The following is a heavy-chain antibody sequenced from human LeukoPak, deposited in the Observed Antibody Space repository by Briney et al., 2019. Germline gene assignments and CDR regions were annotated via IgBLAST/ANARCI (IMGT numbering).Heavy chain of an antibody. CDR3: ATATVMGGGRYFDY. D-gene: IGHD3-16*01. CDR1: GYTFTGYY. Sequence: ASVKVSCKASGYTFTGYYMHWVRQAPGQGLEWMGWINPNSGGTNYAQKFQGRVTMTRDTSISTAYMELSRLRSDDTAVYYCATATVMGGGRYFDYWGQGTLFTVSS. V-gene: IGHV1-2*02. CDR2: INPNSGGT. J-gene: IGHJ4*02.